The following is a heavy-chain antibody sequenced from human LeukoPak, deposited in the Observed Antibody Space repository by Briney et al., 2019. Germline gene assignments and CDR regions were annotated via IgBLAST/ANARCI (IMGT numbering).Heavy chain of an antibody. J-gene: IGHJ4*02. V-gene: IGHV3-15*01. CDR3: AHRDTAMVRVDY. CDR1: GFTFSNAW. CDR2: IKSKTDGGTT. D-gene: IGHD5-18*01. Sequence: PGGSLRLSCAASGFTFSNAWMSWVRQAPGKGLEWVGRIKSKTDGGTTDYAAPVKGRFTISRDDSKSTVYLQMSSLKTEDTAVYFCAHRDTAMVRVDYWGQGTLVTVSS.